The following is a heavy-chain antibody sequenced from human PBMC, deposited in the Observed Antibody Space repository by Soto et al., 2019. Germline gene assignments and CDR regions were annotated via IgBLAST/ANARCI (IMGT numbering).Heavy chain of an antibody. CDR1: GGSISSGGYS. CDR3: ARCWGDARYYYVMDC. D-gene: IGHD3-16*01. Sequence: SSETLSLTCAVSGGSISSGGYSWSWIRQPPGKGLEWIGYINHSGSTNYNPSLKSRVTISVDTSKNQFSLKLSSVTAADTAVYYCARCWGDARYYYVMDCWGQGTTVTVSS. J-gene: IGHJ6*02. CDR2: INHSGST. V-gene: IGHV4-30-2*01.